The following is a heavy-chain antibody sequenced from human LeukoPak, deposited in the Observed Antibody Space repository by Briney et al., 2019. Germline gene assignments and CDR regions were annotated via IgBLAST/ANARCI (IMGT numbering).Heavy chain of an antibody. V-gene: IGHV3-7*05. CDR2: IKQDGTEI. Sequence: GGSLRLSCAASGFTFSTFWMSWVRQAPGKGLEWVANIKQDGTEIAYVDPVKGRFTMSRDNAKNSLYLQMNSLRAEDTAVYYCARVEGSGWSNYWGQGTLVTVSS. J-gene: IGHJ4*02. D-gene: IGHD6-19*01. CDR3: ARVEGSGWSNY. CDR1: GFTFSTFW.